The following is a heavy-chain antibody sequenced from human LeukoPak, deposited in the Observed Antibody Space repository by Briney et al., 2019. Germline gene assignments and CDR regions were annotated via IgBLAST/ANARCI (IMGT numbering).Heavy chain of an antibody. V-gene: IGHV3-53*01. CDR3: AREHATVVTPREAYFDY. CDR2: IYSGGST. D-gene: IGHD4-23*01. CDR1: GFTVSSNY. Sequence: GGSLRLSCAASGFTVSSNYMSWVRQAPGKGLEWVSVIYSGGSTYYADSVKGRFTISRDNSKNTLYLQMNSLRAEDTAVYYCAREHATVVTPREAYFDYWGQGTLVTVSS. J-gene: IGHJ4*02.